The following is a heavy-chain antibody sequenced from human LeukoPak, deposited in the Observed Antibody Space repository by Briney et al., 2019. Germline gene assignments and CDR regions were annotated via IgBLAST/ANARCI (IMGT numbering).Heavy chain of an antibody. D-gene: IGHD3-9*01. CDR3: AKLYYDILTGYLGFDH. Sequence: SKTLSLTCTVSGGSISSHYWSWIRQPPGKGLEWIGYIYHSGSTNYNPSLKSRVTISVDTSKTQFSLKLSAVTAADTALYYCAKLYYDILTGYLGFDHWGQGTLVTVSS. J-gene: IGHJ4*02. CDR2: IYHSGST. CDR1: GGSISSHY. V-gene: IGHV4-59*11.